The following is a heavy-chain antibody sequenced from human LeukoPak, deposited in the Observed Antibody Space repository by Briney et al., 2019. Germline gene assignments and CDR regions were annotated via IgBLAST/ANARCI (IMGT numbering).Heavy chain of an antibody. V-gene: IGHV1-69*13. D-gene: IGHD1-26*01. J-gene: IGHJ2*01. CDR1: GGTFSSYA. CDR2: IIPIFGTA. CDR3: ARDQFPREWYFDL. Sequence: ASVKVSCKASGGTFSSYAISWVRQAPGQGLEWMGGIIPIFGTANYAQKFQGRVTITADESTSTAYMELSSLRTEDTAVYYCARDQFPREWYFDLWGRGTLVTVSS.